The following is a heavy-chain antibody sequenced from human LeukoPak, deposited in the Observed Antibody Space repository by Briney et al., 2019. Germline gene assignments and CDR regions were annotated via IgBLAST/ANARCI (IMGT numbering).Heavy chain of an antibody. J-gene: IGHJ4*02. CDR3: AGHSGYWGVGFDY. Sequence: KASETLSLTSTVSGGSIRSYCWSWIRQPPGKGLEWIGYIYYSGSTNYNPSLKSRVTISVDTSKNRFSLKLSSVTAADTAVYYCAGHSGYWGVGFDYWGQGTPVTVSS. D-gene: IGHD5-12*01. V-gene: IGHV4-59*01. CDR2: IYYSGST. CDR1: GGSIRSYC.